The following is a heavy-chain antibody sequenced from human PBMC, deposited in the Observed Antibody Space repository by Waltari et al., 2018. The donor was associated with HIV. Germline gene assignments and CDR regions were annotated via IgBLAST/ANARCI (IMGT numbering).Heavy chain of an antibody. J-gene: IGHJ5*02. CDR1: GFTFRSYW. D-gene: IGHD3-22*01. V-gene: IGHV3-74*01. Sequence: EVQLVESGGGFVQPGGSLRLSCVAAGFTFRSYWMHRVRQGPGRGLVWVSRINNDGSNTNYADSVKGRFTISRDNAKNTLYLQMNSLRVEDTAVYSCVRDYDSSGYYSANWFDPWGQGTLVTVSS. CDR2: INNDGSNT. CDR3: VRDYDSSGYYSANWFDP.